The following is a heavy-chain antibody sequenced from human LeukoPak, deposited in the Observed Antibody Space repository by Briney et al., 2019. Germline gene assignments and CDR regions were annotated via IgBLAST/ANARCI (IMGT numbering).Heavy chain of an antibody. CDR2: INPNSGGT. CDR3: ARAAYYYDGSGYYLGD. J-gene: IGHJ4*02. V-gene: IGHV1-2*06. CDR1: GYTFTDYY. D-gene: IGHD3-22*01. Sequence: SVKVSCKASGYTFTDYYMHWVRQAPGQGLEWMGRINPNSGGTNYAQKFQARVTMTRDTSISTAYMELSRLRSDDTALYYCARAAYYYDGSGYYLGDWGQGTLVTVSS.